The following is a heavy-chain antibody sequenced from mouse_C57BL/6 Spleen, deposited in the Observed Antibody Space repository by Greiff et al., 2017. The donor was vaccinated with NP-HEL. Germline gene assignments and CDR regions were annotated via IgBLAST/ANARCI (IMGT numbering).Heavy chain of an antibody. D-gene: IGHD2-2*01. CDR1: GYTFTDYY. CDR3: ARMDGYAYFDY. CDR2: IYPGSGNT. V-gene: IGHV1-76*01. Sequence: VQLQQSGAELVRPGASVKLSCKASGYTFTDYYINWVKQRPGQGLEWIARIYPGSGNTYYNEKFKGKATLTAEKSSSTAYMQLSSLTSEDSAVYFCARMDGYAYFDYWGQGTTLTVSS. J-gene: IGHJ2*01.